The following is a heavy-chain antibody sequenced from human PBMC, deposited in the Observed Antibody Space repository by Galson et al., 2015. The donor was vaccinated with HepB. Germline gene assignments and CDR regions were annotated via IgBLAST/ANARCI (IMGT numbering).Heavy chain of an antibody. V-gene: IGHV1-2*02. CDR1: GYTFTGYY. D-gene: IGHD6-19*01. J-gene: IGHJ5*02. CDR2: INPNSGGT. CDR3: ARDQDSSGWYRGWFDP. Sequence: SVKVSCKASGYTFTGYYMHWVRQAPGQGLEWMGWINPNSGGTNYAQKFQGRVTMTRDTSISTAYMELSRLGSDDTAVYYCARDQDSSGWYRGWFDPWGQGTLVTVSS.